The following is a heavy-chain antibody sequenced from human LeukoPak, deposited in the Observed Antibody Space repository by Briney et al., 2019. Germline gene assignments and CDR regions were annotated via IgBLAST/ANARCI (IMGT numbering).Heavy chain of an antibody. Sequence: GGSLRLSCAASGFTFSSYAMSWVRQAPGKGLEWVSAISGSGGSTYYADSVKGRFTISRDNSKNTLYLQMNSLRAEDTAVYYCANHASGSYFLFDAFDIWGQGTMVTVSS. D-gene: IGHD3-10*01. CDR3: ANHASGSYFLFDAFDI. J-gene: IGHJ3*02. CDR1: GFTFSSYA. CDR2: ISGSGGST. V-gene: IGHV3-23*01.